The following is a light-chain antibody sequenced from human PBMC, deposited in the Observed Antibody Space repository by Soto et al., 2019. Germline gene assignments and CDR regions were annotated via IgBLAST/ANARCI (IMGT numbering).Light chain of an antibody. Sequence: QSALTQPRSVSGSLGQSVTISCTGTSSDVGGYNYVSWYQQHPGKAPKLMIYDVNKRPSGVPDRFSGSKSGNTASLTVSGLQAEDEADYYCSSYAGRNNWVFGGGTKLTVL. CDR3: SSYAGRNNWV. CDR2: DVN. CDR1: SSDVGGYNY. J-gene: IGLJ3*02. V-gene: IGLV2-11*01.